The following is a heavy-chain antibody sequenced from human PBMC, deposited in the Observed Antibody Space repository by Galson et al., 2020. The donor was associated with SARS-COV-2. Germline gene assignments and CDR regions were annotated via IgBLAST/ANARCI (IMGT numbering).Heavy chain of an antibody. CDR1: GGSISSGGYS. CDR2: IYYRGNT. V-gene: IGHV4-30-4*07. J-gene: IGHJ6*03. CDR3: ARVYYGSGKDYYVDV. D-gene: IGHD3-10*01. Sequence: SETLSPTCAVPGGSISSGGYSWSWIRQPPAKGLEWIGYIYYRGNTYYNPSLKSRVTISVDSSKTQFSLKLSSVTAADTAVYYCARVYYGSGKDYYVDVWGKGSTVTISS.